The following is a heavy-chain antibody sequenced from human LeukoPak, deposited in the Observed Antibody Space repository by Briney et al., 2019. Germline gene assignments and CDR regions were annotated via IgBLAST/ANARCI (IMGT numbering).Heavy chain of an antibody. V-gene: IGHV3-23*01. CDR1: GFTFGSYG. D-gene: IGHD3-10*01. Sequence: GGSLRLSCAASGFTFGSYGMSWVRQAPGKGLEWVSAITSSGGSTYYADSVKGRFTISRDNSKNTVYLQMNSLRAEDTAVYYCAKPPRGSGEDYWGQGTLVTVSS. CDR2: ITSSGGST. CDR3: AKPPRGSGEDY. J-gene: IGHJ4*02.